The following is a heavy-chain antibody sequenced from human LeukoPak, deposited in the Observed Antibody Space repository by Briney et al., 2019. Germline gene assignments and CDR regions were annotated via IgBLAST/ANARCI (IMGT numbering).Heavy chain of an antibody. CDR2: MNPHSGNT. Sequence: ASVKVSCKASGGTFSSYAINWVRQTTGQGLEWMGWMNPHSGNTDYAQKLQGRVTITRNTSISTVYMELTSLRYEDTAVYYCARRELFGDYFDSWGQGTLVTVSS. CDR1: GGTFSSYA. V-gene: IGHV1-8*03. CDR3: ARRELFGDYFDS. J-gene: IGHJ4*02. D-gene: IGHD3-10*01.